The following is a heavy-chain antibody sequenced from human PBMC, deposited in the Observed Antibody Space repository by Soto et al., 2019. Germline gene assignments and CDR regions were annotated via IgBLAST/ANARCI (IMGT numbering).Heavy chain of an antibody. CDR1: GFTFSTSA. D-gene: IGHD2-2*01. Sequence: SVKVSCKTSGFTFSTSAVHWVRQARGHRLQWIGWIDVGSGNANYAQMLQERVTISRDMSTSTAYMELSSLRPEDTAMYYCARAGGRYCSTASCYLFDPWGQGTLVTVSS. CDR2: IDVGSGNA. J-gene: IGHJ5*02. CDR3: ARAGGRYCSTASCYLFDP. V-gene: IGHV1-58*01.